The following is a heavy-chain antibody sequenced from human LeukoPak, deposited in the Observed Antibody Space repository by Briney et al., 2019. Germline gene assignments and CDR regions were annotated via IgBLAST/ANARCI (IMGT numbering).Heavy chain of an antibody. CDR1: GFTFSSYW. Sequence: GGSLRLSCAASGFTFSSYWMQWVRQAPGKGLVWVSRIDGDGSSTNYADSVKGRFTISRDNAKNTLYLQMNSLRAEDTAVYYCVKGLCSGVSCPLDYWGQGALVTVSS. J-gene: IGHJ4*02. V-gene: IGHV3-74*01. CDR3: VKGLCSGVSCPLDY. CDR2: IDGDGSST. D-gene: IGHD2-15*01.